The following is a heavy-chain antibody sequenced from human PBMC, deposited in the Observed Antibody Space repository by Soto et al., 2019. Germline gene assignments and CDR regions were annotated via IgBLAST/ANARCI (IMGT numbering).Heavy chain of an antibody. CDR2: ISYDGSNK. CDR1: GFTFSSYG. V-gene: IGHV3-30*18. CDR3: AKDKVVVAAIPGFFDY. D-gene: IGHD2-15*01. J-gene: IGHJ4*02. Sequence: PGGSLRLSCAASGFTFSSYGMHWVRQAPGKGLEWVAVISYDGSNKYYADSVKGRFTISRDNSKNTLYLQMNSLRAEDTAVYYCAKDKVVVAAIPGFFDYSGQGTPVTVSS.